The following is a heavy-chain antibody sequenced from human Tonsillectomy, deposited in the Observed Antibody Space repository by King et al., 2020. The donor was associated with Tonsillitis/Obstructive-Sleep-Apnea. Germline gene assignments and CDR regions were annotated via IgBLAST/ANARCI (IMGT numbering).Heavy chain of an antibody. CDR3: ARVGGLSSSSASDAFDV. D-gene: IGHD6-6*01. V-gene: IGHV4-34*01. J-gene: IGHJ3*01. CDR1: GGSFSGYY. CDR2: INSGGST. Sequence: VQLQQWGAGLLKPSETLSLTCAVYGGSFSGYYWTWIRQPPGKGLEWIGEINSGGSTNPNPSLKSRVTISVDTSKNQFSLKMRSVTAADTAVYYCARVGGLSSSSASDAFDVWGLGTMVTVSS.